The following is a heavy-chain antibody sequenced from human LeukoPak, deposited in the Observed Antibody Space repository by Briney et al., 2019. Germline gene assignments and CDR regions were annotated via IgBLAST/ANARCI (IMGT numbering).Heavy chain of an antibody. D-gene: IGHD6-19*01. J-gene: IGHJ6*03. CDR3: ARGKGIAVAGTDPDYYYMDV. CDR2: ISSSSSYI. Sequence: GGSLRLSCAASGFTFSSYSMNWVRQAPGKGLEWVSSISSSSSYIYYADSVKGRFTISRDNAKNSLYLQMNSLRAEDTAVYYCARGKGIAVAGTDPDYYYMDVWGKGTTVTVSS. CDR1: GFTFSSYS. V-gene: IGHV3-21*01.